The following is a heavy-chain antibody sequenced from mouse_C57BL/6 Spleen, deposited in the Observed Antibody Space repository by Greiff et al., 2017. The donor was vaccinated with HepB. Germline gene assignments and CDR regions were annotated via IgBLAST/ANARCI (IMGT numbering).Heavy chain of an antibody. Sequence: EVQLQESGGGLVQPKGSLKLSCAASGFSFNTYAMNWVRQAPGKGLEWVARIRSKSNNYATYYADSVKDRFTISRDDSESMLYLQMNNLKTEDTAMYYCVRHNYYGSSSHYYAMDYWGQGTSVTVSS. CDR3: VRHNYYGSSSHYYAMDY. CDR2: IRSKSNNYAT. D-gene: IGHD1-1*01. V-gene: IGHV10-1*01. CDR1: GFSFNTYA. J-gene: IGHJ4*01.